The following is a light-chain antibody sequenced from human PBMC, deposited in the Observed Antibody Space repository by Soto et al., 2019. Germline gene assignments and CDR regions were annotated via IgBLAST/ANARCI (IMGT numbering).Light chain of an antibody. CDR3: QSYDSSLSGSV. V-gene: IGLV1-40*01. CDR1: SSNIGAGYH. J-gene: IGLJ3*02. CDR2: GNS. Sequence: QSVLTQPPSVSGAPGQRVTISCTGSSSNIGAGYHVHWYQQLPGTAPKFFIYGNSNRPSGVPDRFSGSKSGTSASLAITGLQAEDEADYYCQSYDSSLSGSVFGGGTKVTVL.